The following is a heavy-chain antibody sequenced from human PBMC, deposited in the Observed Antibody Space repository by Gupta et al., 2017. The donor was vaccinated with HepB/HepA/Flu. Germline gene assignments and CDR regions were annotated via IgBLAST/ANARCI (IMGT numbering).Heavy chain of an antibody. V-gene: IGHV4-34*01. Sequence: QVQLQQWGAGLLKPSETLSLTCAVYGGSFSGYYWSWIRQPPGKGLEWIGEINHSGSTNYNPSLKSRVTISVDTSKNQFSLKLSSVTAADTAVYYCARRWWGLSYFDYWGQGTLVTVSS. D-gene: IGHD2-15*01. CDR2: INHSGST. CDR3: ARRWWGLSYFDY. CDR1: GGSFSGYY. J-gene: IGHJ4*02.